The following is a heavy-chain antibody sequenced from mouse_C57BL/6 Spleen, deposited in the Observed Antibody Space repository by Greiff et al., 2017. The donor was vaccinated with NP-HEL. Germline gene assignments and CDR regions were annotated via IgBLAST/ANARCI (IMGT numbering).Heavy chain of an antibody. CDR3: ARDRYDYDRAYWYFDV. D-gene: IGHD2-4*01. CDR2: ISYDGSN. J-gene: IGHJ1*03. V-gene: IGHV3-6*01. CDR1: GYSITSGYY. Sequence: EVQLQESGPGLVKPSQSLSLTCSVTGYSITSGYYWNWIRQFPGNKLEWMGYISYDGSNNYNPSLKNRISITRDTSKNQFFLKLNSVTTEDTATYYCARDRYDYDRAYWYFDVWGTGTTVTVSS.